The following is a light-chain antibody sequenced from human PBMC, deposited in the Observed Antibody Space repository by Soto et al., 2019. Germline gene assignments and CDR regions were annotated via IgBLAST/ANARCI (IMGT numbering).Light chain of an antibody. CDR1: QSVSSSY. CDR2: GAS. V-gene: IGKV3D-20*02. Sequence: IVLTQSPGTLSLSPWERATLSCRASQSVSSSYLAWYQQKPGQAPRLLIYGASSRAPGIPDRFSGSGSGTDLALTISSLAPEDFAVYYCQQRSKWVTVGRGTKVDSK. CDR3: QQRSKWVT. J-gene: IGKJ4*01.